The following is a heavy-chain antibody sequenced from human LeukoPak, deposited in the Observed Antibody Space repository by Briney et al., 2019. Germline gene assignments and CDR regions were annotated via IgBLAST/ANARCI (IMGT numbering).Heavy chain of an antibody. CDR3: ARDLDYYDSSGYAY. CDR2: IYTSGST. J-gene: IGHJ4*02. V-gene: IGHV4-4*07. Sequence: SETLSLTCTVSGGSISSYYWSWIRKPAGKRLEWIGRIYTSGSTNYNPSLKSRVTMSVDTSKNQFSLKLSSVTAADTAVYYCARDLDYYDSSGYAYWGQGTLVTVSS. CDR1: GGSISSYY. D-gene: IGHD3-22*01.